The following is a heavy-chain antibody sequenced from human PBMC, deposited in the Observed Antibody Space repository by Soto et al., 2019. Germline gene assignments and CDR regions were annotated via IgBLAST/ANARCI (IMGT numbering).Heavy chain of an antibody. Sequence: GGSLRLSCAASGFTFSTYHMNWVRQAPGKGLEWVSYIHSGGSRIYYADSVKGRFTISRDNAKNSLYLQVNSLRAEDTAVYYCARDGSTVTTNYHYAMDVWGQGTTVTVS. CDR3: ARDGSTVTTNYHYAMDV. J-gene: IGHJ6*02. CDR1: GFTFSTYH. D-gene: IGHD4-17*01. CDR2: IHSGGSRI. V-gene: IGHV3-48*03.